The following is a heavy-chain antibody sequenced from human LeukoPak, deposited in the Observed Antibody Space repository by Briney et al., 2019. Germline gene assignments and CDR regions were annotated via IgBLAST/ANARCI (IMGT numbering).Heavy chain of an antibody. CDR3: ARARSHSSSPSPDYYYYGMDV. J-gene: IGHJ6*02. CDR2: ISYDGSNQ. D-gene: IGHD6-13*01. CDR1: RFTFSAYS. Sequence: GGSLRLSCTASRFTFSAYSMHWVRQAPGKGLEWVAVISYDGSNQYYADSVKGRFTISRDNSKNTLYLQMNSLRAEDTAVYYCARARSHSSSPSPDYYYYGMDVWGQGTTVTVSS. V-gene: IGHV3-30-3*01.